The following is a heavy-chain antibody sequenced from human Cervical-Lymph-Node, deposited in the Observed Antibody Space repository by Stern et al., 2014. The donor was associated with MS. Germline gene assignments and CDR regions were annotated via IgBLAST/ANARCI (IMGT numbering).Heavy chain of an antibody. D-gene: IGHD1-14*01. V-gene: IGHV1-69*01. CDR3: TVTSATSEIDF. J-gene: IGHJ4*02. CDR1: GGNFTTYA. CDR2: ITPFSGAA. Sequence: VQLVQSGDEMKKPGSSVRVSCKTSGGNFTTYAVSWVRQAPGQGLEWMGGITPFSGAADYTQKFKGRVTITADESTSTVYMELRSLRSEDTAVFFCTVTSATSEIDFWGQGTLVVVSS.